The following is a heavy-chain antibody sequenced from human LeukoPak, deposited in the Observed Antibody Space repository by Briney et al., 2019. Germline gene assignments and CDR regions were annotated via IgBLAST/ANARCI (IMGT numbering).Heavy chain of an antibody. D-gene: IGHD3-22*01. J-gene: IGHJ4*02. CDR3: AKGAYYYDSSGQDYFDY. CDR1: GFTFSSYG. Sequence: QPGGSLRLSCAASGFTFSSYGMHWVRQAPGKGLEWVAVISHDGGYKDYADSVKGRFTISRDNSKNTLYLQMNSLRAEDTAVYYCAKGAYYYDSSGQDYFDYWGQGTLVTVSS. V-gene: IGHV3-30*18. CDR2: ISHDGGYK.